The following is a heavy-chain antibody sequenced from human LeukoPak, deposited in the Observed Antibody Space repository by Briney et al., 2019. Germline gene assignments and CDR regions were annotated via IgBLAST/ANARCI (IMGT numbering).Heavy chain of an antibody. D-gene: IGHD3-10*01. J-gene: IGHJ5*02. CDR1: GGSFSGYY. CDR2: INHSGST. V-gene: IGHV4-34*01. Sequence: SETLSLTCAVYGGSFSGYYWSWIRQPPGKGLEWIGEINHSGSTNYNPSLKSRVTISVDTSKNQFSLKLSSVTAADTAVYYCARHRNYGSGSYFNLDPWGQGTLVTVSS. CDR3: ARHRNYGSGSYFNLDP.